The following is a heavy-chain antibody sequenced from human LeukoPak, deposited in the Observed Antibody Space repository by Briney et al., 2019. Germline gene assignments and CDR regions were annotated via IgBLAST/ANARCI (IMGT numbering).Heavy chain of an antibody. CDR3: ARVKSSWGLNWFDP. CDR2: IYTSGSI. CDR1: GGSISSGSYY. D-gene: IGHD6-13*01. V-gene: IGHV4-61*02. J-gene: IGHJ5*02. Sequence: PSETLSLTCTVSGGSISSGSYYWSWLRQPAGKGLEWIGRIYTSGSINYNSSLKSRVTISVDTSKNQFSLKLSSVTAADTAVYYCARVKSSWGLNWFDPWGQGTLVTVSS.